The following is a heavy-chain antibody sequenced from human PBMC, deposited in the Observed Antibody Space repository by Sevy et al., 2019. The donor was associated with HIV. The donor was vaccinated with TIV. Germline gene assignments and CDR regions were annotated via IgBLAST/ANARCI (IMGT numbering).Heavy chain of an antibody. CDR3: ARAMLGYCSSTSCYAEGYFDY. J-gene: IGHJ4*02. Sequence: SETLSLTCTVSGGSISSYYWSWIRQPPGKGLEWIVYIYYSGSTNYNPSLKSRVTISVDTSKNQFSLKLSSVTAADTAVYYCARAMLGYCSSTSCYAEGYFDYWGQGTLVTVSS. CDR2: IYYSGST. V-gene: IGHV4-59*01. CDR1: GGSISSYY. D-gene: IGHD2-2*01.